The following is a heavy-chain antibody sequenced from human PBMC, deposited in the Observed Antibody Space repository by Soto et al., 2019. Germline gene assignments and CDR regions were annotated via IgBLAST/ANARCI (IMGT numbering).Heavy chain of an antibody. CDR2: INPNSGAT. CDR3: AREAAAFDY. J-gene: IGHJ4*02. Sequence: QVQLVQPGAEVKKPGASVKVSCKASGYTFTDYYMHWVRQAPGQGLEWMGWINPNSGATHYAQNFQGSISMTRGTSISTAYMEVSSSRFDDTAVFYRAREAAAFDYWGQGTLVTVSS. D-gene: IGHD2-2*01. CDR1: GYTFTDYY. V-gene: IGHV1-2*02.